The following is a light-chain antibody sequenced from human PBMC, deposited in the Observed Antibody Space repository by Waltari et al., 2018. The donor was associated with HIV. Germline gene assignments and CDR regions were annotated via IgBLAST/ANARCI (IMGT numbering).Light chain of an antibody. Sequence: AIQMTQFPSSLSASVGERVTITCRASQGIRNDLAWYQQRPGRAPKRLIFDAATLQRAVPSRFSGRGSGTEFTLTISSLQTEDFATYFCLQDYDYPRTFGQGIKVELK. CDR2: DAA. J-gene: IGKJ1*01. V-gene: IGKV1-6*01. CDR3: LQDYDYPRT. CDR1: QGIRND.